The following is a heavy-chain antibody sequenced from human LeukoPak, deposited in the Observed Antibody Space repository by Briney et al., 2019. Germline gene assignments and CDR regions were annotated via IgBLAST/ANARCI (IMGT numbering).Heavy chain of an antibody. V-gene: IGHV1-46*01. CDR2: INPSGGST. J-gene: IGHJ4*02. CDR1: GGTFSSYA. Sequence: ASGKVSCKASGGTFSSYAISWVRQAPGQGLEWMGIINPSGGSTTYAQKFQGRVTMTRDTSTSTVYMELSSLRSEDTAVYYCARSSQFDYWGQGTLVTVSS. CDR3: ARSSQFDY.